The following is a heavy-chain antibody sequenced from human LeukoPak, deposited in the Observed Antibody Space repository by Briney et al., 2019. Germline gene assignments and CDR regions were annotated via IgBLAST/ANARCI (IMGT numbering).Heavy chain of an antibody. J-gene: IGHJ4*02. CDR1: GFTFSRYW. V-gene: IGHV3-7*01. CDR2: IKQDGSEK. D-gene: IGHD2-21*02. CDR3: AKGIDCLDY. Sequence: PGGSLRLYCAAFGFTFSRYWMSWVRQAPGKGLEWVANIKQDGSEKYYVDSVKSRFTISRDNAKNSLYLQMNSLRAEDTAVYCCAKGIDCLDYWGQGTLVTVSS.